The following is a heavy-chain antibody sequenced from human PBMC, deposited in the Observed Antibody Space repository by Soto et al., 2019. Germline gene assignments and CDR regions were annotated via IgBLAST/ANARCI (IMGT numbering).Heavy chain of an antibody. CDR2: IYTSGST. J-gene: IGHJ6*02. V-gene: IGHV4-4*07. D-gene: IGHD3-3*01. Sequence: SETLSLTCTVSGGSISSYYWTWIRQPAGKGLEWIGRIYTSGSTNYNPSLKSRVTMSVDTSKNQFSLNLSSVTAADKAVYYCARDQSSTYYDFWSGYDYYYYGMDVWGQGTTVTVSS. CDR3: ARDQSSTYYDFWSGYDYYYYGMDV. CDR1: GGSISSYY.